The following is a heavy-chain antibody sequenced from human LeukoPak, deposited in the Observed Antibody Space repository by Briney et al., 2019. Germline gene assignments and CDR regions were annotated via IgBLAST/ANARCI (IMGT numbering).Heavy chain of an antibody. CDR1: GFTFSTYW. J-gene: IGHJ4*02. Sequence: GGSLRLSCEASGFTFSTYWMSWARQVQGKGRGWVANIKEDGSETYYVDSLRGRFTISRDNLKNSLYLQINSLRAEDTAVYYCGRDSFETDIDYWGQGTLVTVSS. CDR3: GRDSFETDIDY. V-gene: IGHV3-7*01. CDR2: IKEDGSET. D-gene: IGHD1-14*01.